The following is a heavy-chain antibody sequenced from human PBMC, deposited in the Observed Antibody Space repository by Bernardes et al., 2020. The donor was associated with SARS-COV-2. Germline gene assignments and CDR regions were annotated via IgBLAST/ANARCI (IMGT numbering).Heavy chain of an antibody. CDR2: IFYSGST. J-gene: IGHJ5*02. V-gene: IGHV4-30-4*01. D-gene: IGHD6-13*01. CDR3: ARGNGRGAAAGWFDP. Sequence: SETLSLTCTVSGASISSGDYFWTWIRQSPGQGLECLCYIFYSGSTYHNPSLKSRMTISVDRPKNQFSLKLYSVTAADTAVYYCARGNGRGAAAGWFDPWGQGTLVTVSS. CDR1: GASISSGDYF.